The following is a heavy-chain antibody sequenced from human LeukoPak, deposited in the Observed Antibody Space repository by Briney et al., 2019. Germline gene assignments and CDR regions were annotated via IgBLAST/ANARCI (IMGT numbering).Heavy chain of an antibody. D-gene: IGHD2-15*01. Sequence: SETLSLTCAVYGGSFSGYYWSWIRQPPGKGLEWIGEINHSGSTNYNPSLKSRVTISVDTSKNQFSPKLSSVTAADTAVYYCARGDLDCSGGSCYFEDYWGQGTLVTVSS. CDR1: GGSFSGYY. J-gene: IGHJ4*02. CDR3: ARGDLDCSGGSCYFEDY. V-gene: IGHV4-34*01. CDR2: INHSGST.